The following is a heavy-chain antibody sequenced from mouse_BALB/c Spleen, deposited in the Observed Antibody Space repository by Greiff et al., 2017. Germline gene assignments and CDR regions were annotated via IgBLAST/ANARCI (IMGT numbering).Heavy chain of an antibody. CDR1: GYTFSSYW. CDR3: ARYGNYDYYAMDY. J-gene: IGHJ4*01. V-gene: IGHV1-9*01. Sequence: QVQLKESGAELMKPGASVKISCKATGYTFSSYWIEWVKQRPGHGLEWIGEILPGSGSTNYNEKFKGKATFTADTSSNTAYMQLSSLTSEDSAVYYCARYGNYDYYAMDYWGQGTSVTVSS. CDR2: ILPGSGST. D-gene: IGHD2-1*01.